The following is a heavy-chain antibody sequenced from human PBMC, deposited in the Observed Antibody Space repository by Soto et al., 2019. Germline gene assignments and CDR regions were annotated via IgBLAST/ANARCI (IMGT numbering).Heavy chain of an antibody. D-gene: IGHD5-18*01. V-gene: IGHV1-69*12. CDR1: GGTFSTYA. CDR2: IIPMFVTA. Sequence: QVQLVQSGAEVKKPESSVKVSCKAPGGTFSTYAISWVRQAPGQGLEWMGGIIPMFVTANYAQRFQDRVTITADESTNTVYRELRSLRSEDTAVYFCASGIQLWLRRINNGYSGWGQGTLVTVSS. CDR3: ASGIQLWLRRINNGYSG. J-gene: IGHJ4*02.